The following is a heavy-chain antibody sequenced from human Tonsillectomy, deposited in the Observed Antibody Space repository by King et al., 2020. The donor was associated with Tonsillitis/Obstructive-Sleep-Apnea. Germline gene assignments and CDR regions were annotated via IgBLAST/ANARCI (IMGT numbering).Heavy chain of an antibody. D-gene: IGHD2-2*01. Sequence: QLVQSGAEVKKPGSSVKVSCKASGGTFISYAISWVRQSPGQGIEWMGGSGPIFVTATSSQKFQGRVTITADESTSTAYMELSSLISEDTAVYYCASSRGFPGPNWFDPWGQGTLVTVSS. CDR3: ASSRGFPGPNWFDP. CDR1: GGTFISYA. J-gene: IGHJ5*02. CDR2: SGPIFVTA. V-gene: IGHV1-69*12.